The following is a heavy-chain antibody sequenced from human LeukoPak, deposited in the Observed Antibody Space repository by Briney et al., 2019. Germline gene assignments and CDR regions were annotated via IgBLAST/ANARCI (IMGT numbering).Heavy chain of an antibody. J-gene: IGHJ4*02. CDR1: GFTFDDYG. Sequence: GGSLRLSCAASGFTFDDYGMSWVRQAPGKGLEWVSGINWNGGSTGYADSVKGRFTISRDNAKNSLYLQMNSPRAEATALHQCARGALYYYYSSGLGYRAQATLVTVSS. CDR2: INWNGGST. D-gene: IGHD3-22*01. CDR3: ARGALYYYYSSGLGY. V-gene: IGHV3-20*01.